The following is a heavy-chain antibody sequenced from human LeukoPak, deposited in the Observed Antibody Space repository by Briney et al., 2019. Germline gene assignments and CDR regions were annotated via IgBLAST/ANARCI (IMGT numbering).Heavy chain of an antibody. J-gene: IGHJ6*03. CDR3: ARGSTYYDFWSGYGRYSYYYMDV. V-gene: IGHV1-18*01. CDR1: GYTFTSYG. D-gene: IGHD3-3*01. Sequence: ASVKVSCKASGYTFTSYGISWVRQAPGQGLEWMGWISAYNGNTNYAQKLQGRVTMTTDTSTSTAYMELRSLRSDDTAVYYCARGSTYYDFWSGYGRYSYYYMDVWGKGTTVTVSS. CDR2: ISAYNGNT.